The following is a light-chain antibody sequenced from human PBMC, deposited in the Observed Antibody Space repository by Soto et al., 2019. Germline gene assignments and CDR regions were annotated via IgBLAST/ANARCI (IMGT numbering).Light chain of an antibody. V-gene: IGLV2-8*01. CDR3: SSYAGSNIVV. CDR1: SSDVGGYNF. CDR2: EVS. J-gene: IGLJ2*01. Sequence: QSALTQPPSASGSPGQSVTISCTGTSSDVGGYNFVSWYQQHPGKAPKLMIYEVSERPSGVPDRFSGSKAGNTASLTVSGLQAEDEDDYYCSSYAGSNIVVFGGGTQLTVL.